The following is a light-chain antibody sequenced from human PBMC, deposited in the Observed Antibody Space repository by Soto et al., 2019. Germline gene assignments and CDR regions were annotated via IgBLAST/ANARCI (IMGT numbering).Light chain of an antibody. Sequence: DVVMTQSPLFLPVTLGQPASVSCRSSQSLVDSDGNTHLTWYQQRPGQSPRRLIYKVSKRDSRVPDRFSGSGSGTDFTLKISRVEAEDVGVYYCMQGTQWSRTFGQGTKVEIK. CDR3: MQGTQWSRT. CDR1: QSLVDSDGNTH. V-gene: IGKV2-30*01. J-gene: IGKJ1*01. CDR2: KVS.